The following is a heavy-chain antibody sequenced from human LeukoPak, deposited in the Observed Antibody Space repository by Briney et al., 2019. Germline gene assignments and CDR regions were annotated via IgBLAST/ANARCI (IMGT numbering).Heavy chain of an antibody. V-gene: IGHV1-2*06. CDR1: GYTFTGYY. Sequence: ASVKVSCKASGYTFTGYYMHWVRQAPGQGLEWMGRINPNSGGTNSAQKFQGRVTMTRDTSISTAYMELRSLRSDDTAVYYCARDLPGYCSSTSCHTREYFQHWGQGTLVTVSS. CDR2: INPNSGGT. CDR3: ARDLPGYCSSTSCHTREYFQH. J-gene: IGHJ1*01. D-gene: IGHD2-2*02.